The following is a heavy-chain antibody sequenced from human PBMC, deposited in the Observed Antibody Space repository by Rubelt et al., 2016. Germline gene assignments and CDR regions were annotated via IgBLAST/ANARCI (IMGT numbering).Heavy chain of an antibody. CDR3: ARHSHNCSSTSCGLNWFDP. J-gene: IGHJ5*02. CDR1: GGSFSGYY. Sequence: QVQPQQWGAGLLKPSETLSLTCAVYGGSFSGYYWSWIRQPPGKGLEWIGSIYYSGSTYYNPSLKSRVTLSVDTSKNQCSLKLSSVTAADTAVYYCARHSHNCSSTSCGLNWFDPWGQGTLVTVSS. V-gene: IGHV4-34*01. D-gene: IGHD2-2*01. CDR2: IYYSGST.